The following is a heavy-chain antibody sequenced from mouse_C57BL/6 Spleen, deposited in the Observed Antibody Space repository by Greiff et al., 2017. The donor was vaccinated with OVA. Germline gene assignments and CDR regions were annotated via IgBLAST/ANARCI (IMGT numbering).Heavy chain of an antibody. V-gene: IGHV3-6*01. CDR1: GYSITSGYY. CDR3: AGHDYDWYFDV. CDR2: ISYDGSN. J-gene: IGHJ1*03. Sequence: EVQLVESGPGLVKPSQSLSLTCSVTGYSITSGYYWNWIRQFPGNKLEWMGYISYDGSNNYNPSLKNRISITRDTSKNQFFLKLNSVTTEDTATYYCAGHDYDWYFDVWGTGTTVTVSS. D-gene: IGHD2-4*01.